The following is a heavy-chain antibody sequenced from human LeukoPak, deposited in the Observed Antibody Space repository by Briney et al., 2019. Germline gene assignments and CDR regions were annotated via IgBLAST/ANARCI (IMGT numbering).Heavy chain of an antibody. CDR1: GYTFTSYY. V-gene: IGHV1-46*01. D-gene: IGHD3-22*01. CDR3: ARGRRIQYYYDSSGYYAFDI. Sequence: ASVTVSCKASGYTFTSYYMHWRRQAPGQGLEWMGIINPSGGSTSYAQKFQGRVTMTRDTSTSTVYMELSSLRSEDTAVYYCARGRRIQYYYDSSGYYAFDIWGQGTMVTVSS. J-gene: IGHJ3*02. CDR2: INPSGGST.